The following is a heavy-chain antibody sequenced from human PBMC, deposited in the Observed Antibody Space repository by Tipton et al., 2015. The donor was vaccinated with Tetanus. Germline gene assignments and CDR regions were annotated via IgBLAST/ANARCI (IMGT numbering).Heavy chain of an antibody. V-gene: IGHV1-69*04. CDR1: GDTFNTYG. Sequence: QSGAEVKKPGSSVKVSCKTSGDTFNTYGINWVRQAPGQRLEWMGRSIPLLGIANNAQKFQGRLTITADKSTTTVYMELSSLTSEDPALYYCARDSLPSFDRWGQGTLVTVSS. CDR3: ARDSLPSFDR. CDR2: SIPLLGIA. J-gene: IGHJ4*02. D-gene: IGHD5/OR15-5a*01.